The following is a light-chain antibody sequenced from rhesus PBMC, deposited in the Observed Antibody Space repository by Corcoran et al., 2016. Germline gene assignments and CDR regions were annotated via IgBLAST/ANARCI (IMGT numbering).Light chain of an antibody. CDR2: RAS. J-gene: IGKJ1*01. V-gene: IGKV1-69*01. CDR1: QGISNW. Sequence: DIQMTQSPSSLSASVGDRVTITCRASQGISNWLAWYQQNPGKAPKLLIYRASNLETGVPSRFSGSGSGTDITLTISSLQPEDIATYYCQQHDNSPWTFGQGTKVEIK. CDR3: QQHDNSPWT.